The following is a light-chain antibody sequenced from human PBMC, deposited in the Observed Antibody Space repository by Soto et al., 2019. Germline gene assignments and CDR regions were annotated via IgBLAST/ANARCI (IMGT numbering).Light chain of an antibody. V-gene: IGLV2-14*01. CDR3: SAYTTSNTLI. CDR2: EVK. J-gene: IGLJ1*01. Sequence: QSVLTQPASVSGSPGQSVTISCTGTSSDVGGYDYVSWYQQHPGTAPKLILYEVKNRPSGVSNRFSGSKSGNTASLIISGLQTEDESNYYCSAYTTSNTLIFGTGTKVTVL. CDR1: SSDVGGYDY.